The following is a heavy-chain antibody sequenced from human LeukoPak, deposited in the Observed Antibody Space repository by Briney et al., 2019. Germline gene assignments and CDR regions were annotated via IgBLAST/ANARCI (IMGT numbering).Heavy chain of an antibody. CDR3: AREAITVVRGVMDY. Sequence: PSGTLSLTCAVYGGSISTNNWWSWARQPPGKGLEWIGEIYHSGTTNYNPSLKSRVTISVDKPKNQFSLKLSSMTAADTAMYYCAREAITVVRGVMDYWGQGTLVTVSS. V-gene: IGHV4-4*02. D-gene: IGHD3-10*01. CDR1: GGSISTNNW. J-gene: IGHJ4*02. CDR2: IYHSGTT.